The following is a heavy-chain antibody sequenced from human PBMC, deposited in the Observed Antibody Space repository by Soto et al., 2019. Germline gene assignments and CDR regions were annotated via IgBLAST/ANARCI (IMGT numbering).Heavy chain of an antibody. D-gene: IGHD3-16*01. Sequence: PSETLSLTCSVSGGSISNSYWSWIRQPPGKGLEWIGYMFYSGSSTNYNPSLKSRVTISVDRSKNQFSLKLSSVTAADTAVYYCARVWGGSNGFDPWGQGTLVTVSS. CDR2: MFYSGSST. V-gene: IGHV4-59*12. CDR3: ARVWGGSNGFDP. CDR1: GGSISNSY. J-gene: IGHJ5*02.